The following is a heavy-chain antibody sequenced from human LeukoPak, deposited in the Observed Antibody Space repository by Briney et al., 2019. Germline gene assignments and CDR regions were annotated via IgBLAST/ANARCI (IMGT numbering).Heavy chain of an antibody. Sequence: GGSLRLSCAASGFTFSDYYMSWIRQAPGKGLEWVSYISSSGSTIYYADSVKGRFTISRDNAKNSLYLQMNSLRAEDTALYYCAKDIGQQLVSCYFDYWGQGTLVTVSS. CDR1: GFTFSDYY. V-gene: IGHV3-11*01. J-gene: IGHJ4*02. D-gene: IGHD6-13*01. CDR3: AKDIGQQLVSCYFDY. CDR2: ISSSGSTI.